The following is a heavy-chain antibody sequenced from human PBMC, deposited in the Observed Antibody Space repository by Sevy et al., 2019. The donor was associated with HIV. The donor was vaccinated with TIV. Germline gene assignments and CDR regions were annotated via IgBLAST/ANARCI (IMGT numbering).Heavy chain of an antibody. CDR3: ARAFERITMVRGVKDNYYMDV. CDR1: GYTFTSYG. V-gene: IGHV1-18*01. Sequence: ASVKVSCKASGYTFTSYGISWVRQAPGQGLEWMGWISAYNGNTNYAQKLQGRVTMTTDTSTSTAYMEVRSLRSDDKAVYYCARAFERITMVRGVKDNYYMDVWGKGTTVTVSS. J-gene: IGHJ6*03. CDR2: ISAYNGNT. D-gene: IGHD3-10*01.